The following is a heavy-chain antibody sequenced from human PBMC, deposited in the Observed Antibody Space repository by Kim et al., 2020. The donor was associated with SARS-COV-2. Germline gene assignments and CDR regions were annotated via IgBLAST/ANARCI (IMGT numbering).Heavy chain of an antibody. J-gene: IGHJ6*02. Sequence: GGSLRLSCTVSGFTIGDYAMSWVRQAPGKGLEWVGFIRTKASGGTAAYAASVKGRFTISRDDSKSTAYLQMNSLKIEDTGVSYCNGMDVCGQGTTVTVSS. CDR3: NGMDV. CDR1: GFTIGDYA. CDR2: IRTKASGGTA. V-gene: IGHV3-49*04.